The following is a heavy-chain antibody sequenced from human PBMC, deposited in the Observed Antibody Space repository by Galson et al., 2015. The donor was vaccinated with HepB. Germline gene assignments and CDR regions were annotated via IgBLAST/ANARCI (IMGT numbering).Heavy chain of an antibody. Sequence: SLRLSCAASGFTFSSYAMHWVRQAPGKGLEWVAVISYDGSNKYYADSVKGRFTISRDNSKNTLYLQMNSLRAEDTAVYYCAKDPGREDIVATTYYFDYWGQGTLVTVSS. D-gene: IGHD5-12*01. V-gene: IGHV3-30*04. CDR3: AKDPGREDIVATTYYFDY. CDR1: GFTFSSYA. J-gene: IGHJ4*02. CDR2: ISYDGSNK.